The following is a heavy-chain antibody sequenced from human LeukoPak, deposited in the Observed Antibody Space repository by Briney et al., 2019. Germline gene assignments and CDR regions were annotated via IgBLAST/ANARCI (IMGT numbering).Heavy chain of an antibody. CDR1: GASISSDY. V-gene: IGHV4-59*12. CDR3: ARSPWFGELGLDY. J-gene: IGHJ4*02. D-gene: IGHD3-10*01. CDR2: VYHSGST. Sequence: PSETLSLTCTVSGASISSDYWNWIRQPPGKGLEWIGHVYHSGSTNYNPSLKSRVTISVDTSKNQFSLKLSSVTAADTAVYYCARSPWFGELGLDYWGQGTLVTVSS.